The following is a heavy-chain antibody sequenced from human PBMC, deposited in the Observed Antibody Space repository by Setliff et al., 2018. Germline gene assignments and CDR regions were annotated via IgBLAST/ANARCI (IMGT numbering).Heavy chain of an antibody. D-gene: IGHD6-13*01. CDR2: IITNTGKT. CDR1: GYTFTNYG. V-gene: IGHV7-4-1*02. CDR3: ATGSLVAAGTGH. J-gene: IGHJ4*02. Sequence: ASAKVSCKASGYTFTNYGFTWVRQAPGQGLEWMGMIITNTGKTMYAQGFTGRFVFSLDPSVSTAYLQISSLKAEDTALYYCATGSLVAAGTGHWGQGTLVTVSS.